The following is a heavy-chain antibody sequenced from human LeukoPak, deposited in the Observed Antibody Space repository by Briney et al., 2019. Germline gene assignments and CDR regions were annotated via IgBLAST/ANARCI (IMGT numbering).Heavy chain of an antibody. CDR3: ARGENYDILTGYVS. V-gene: IGHV1-18*01. Sequence: GASVKVSCKASGYTFTSYGISWVRQAPGQGLEWMGWISAYNGHTNYAQKLQGRVTMTTDTSTSTAYMELRSLRSDDTAVYYCARGENYDILTGYVSWGQGTLVTVSS. CDR2: ISAYNGHT. D-gene: IGHD3-9*01. CDR1: GYTFTSYG. J-gene: IGHJ4*02.